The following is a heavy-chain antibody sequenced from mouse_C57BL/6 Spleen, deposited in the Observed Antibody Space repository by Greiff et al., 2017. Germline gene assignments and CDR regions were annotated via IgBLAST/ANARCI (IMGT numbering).Heavy chain of an antibody. CDR3: ARGGGYYGSSYWYFDV. J-gene: IGHJ1*03. D-gene: IGHD1-1*01. CDR2: IDPSDSYT. Sequence: QVQLQQPGAELVKPGASVKLSCKASGYTFTSYWMQWVKLRPGQGLEWIGEIDPSDSYTNYNQKFKGKATLTVDTSSSTAYMQLSSLTSEDSAVYYCARGGGYYGSSYWYFDVWGTGTTVTVSS. V-gene: IGHV1-50*01. CDR1: GYTFTSYW.